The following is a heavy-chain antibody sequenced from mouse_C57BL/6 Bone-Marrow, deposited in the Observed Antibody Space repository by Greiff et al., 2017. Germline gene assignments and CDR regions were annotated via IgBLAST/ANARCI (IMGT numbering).Heavy chain of an antibody. Sequence: EVHLVESGGGLVKPGGSLKLSCAASGFTFSSYAMSWVRQTPEKRLEWVATISDGGSYTYYPDNVKGRFTISRDNAKNNLYLQMSHLKSKDTAMYYCARVITTVVANYAMDYWGQGTSVTVSS. D-gene: IGHD1-1*01. CDR1: GFTFSSYA. CDR2: ISDGGSYT. V-gene: IGHV5-4*01. J-gene: IGHJ4*01. CDR3: ARVITTVVANYAMDY.